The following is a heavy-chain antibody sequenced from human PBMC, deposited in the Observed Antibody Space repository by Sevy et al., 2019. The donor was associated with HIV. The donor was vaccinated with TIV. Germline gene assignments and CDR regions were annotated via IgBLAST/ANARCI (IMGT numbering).Heavy chain of an antibody. CDR3: AKDVSLNYFGVGIGDGDY. CDR2: IRYDGSNK. D-gene: IGHD3-3*01. Sequence: GGSLRLSCAASGFTFSSYGMHWVRQAPGKGLEWVAFIRYDGSNKYYADSVKGRFTISRDNSKNTLYLQMNSLRAEDTAVYYWAKDVSLNYFGVGIGDGDYWGQGTLVTVSS. CDR1: GFTFSSYG. V-gene: IGHV3-30*02. J-gene: IGHJ4*02.